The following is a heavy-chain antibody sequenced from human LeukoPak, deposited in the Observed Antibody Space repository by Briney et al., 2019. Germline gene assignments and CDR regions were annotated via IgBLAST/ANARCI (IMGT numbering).Heavy chain of an antibody. CDR2: IRDDGSTR. Sequence: GGSLRLSCAASGFTFSRYGLHWVRQAPGKGLEWVAFIRDDGSTRYYADSVKGRFTISRDNSKNTLYLQMNSLRAEDTAVYYCARSFLAYCGGDCYSPLPSKPDAFDIWGQGTMVTVSS. J-gene: IGHJ3*02. CDR3: ARSFLAYCGGDCYSPLPSKPDAFDI. CDR1: GFTFSRYG. D-gene: IGHD2-21*02. V-gene: IGHV3-30*02.